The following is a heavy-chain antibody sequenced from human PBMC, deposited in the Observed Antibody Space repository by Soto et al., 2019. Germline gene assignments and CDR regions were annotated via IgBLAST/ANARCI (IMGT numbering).Heavy chain of an antibody. J-gene: IGHJ6*02. D-gene: IGHD6-19*01. Sequence: PVGSLSLPCAASGFTFSSYGMHWVRQAPGKGLEWVAVIWYDGSNKYYADSVKGRFTISRDNSKNTLYLQMNSLRAEDTAVYYCARDQSVAGMVYGMDVWGQGTTVTVS. CDR1: GFTFSSYG. CDR2: IWYDGSNK. CDR3: ARDQSVAGMVYGMDV. V-gene: IGHV3-33*01.